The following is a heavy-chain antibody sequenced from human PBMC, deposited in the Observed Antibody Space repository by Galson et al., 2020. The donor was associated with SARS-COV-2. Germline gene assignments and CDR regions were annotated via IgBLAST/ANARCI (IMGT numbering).Heavy chain of an antibody. V-gene: IGHV1-46*01. D-gene: IGHD3-22*01. CDR3: ATSRGAYYYDSSGYYSFDY. Sequence: GESLKISCKASGYTFTSYYMHWVRQAPGQGLEWMGIINPSGGSTSYAQKFQGRVTMTRDTSTSTVYMELSSLRSEDTAVYYCATSRGAYYYDSSGYYSFDYGGQGTLVTVSS. CDR1: GYTFTSYY. CDR2: INPSGGST. J-gene: IGHJ4*02.